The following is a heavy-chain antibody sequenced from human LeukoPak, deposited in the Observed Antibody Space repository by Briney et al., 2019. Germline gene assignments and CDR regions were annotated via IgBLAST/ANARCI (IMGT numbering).Heavy chain of an antibody. CDR1: GFTFSSYW. CDR3: AKVWVPWKVRGVILDY. J-gene: IGHJ4*02. CDR2: ISSSGSTI. Sequence: GGSLRLSCAASGFTFSSYWMSWIRQAPGKGLEWVSYISSSGSTIYYADSVKGRFTISRDNSKNTLYLQMNSLRAEDTAVYYCAKVWVPWKVRGVILDYWGQGTLVTVSS. V-gene: IGHV3-23*01. D-gene: IGHD3-10*01.